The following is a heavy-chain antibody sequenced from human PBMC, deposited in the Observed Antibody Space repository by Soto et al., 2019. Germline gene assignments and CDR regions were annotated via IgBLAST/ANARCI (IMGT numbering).Heavy chain of an antibody. CDR1: GGSISSYY. CDR2: IYYSGST. CDR3: ARGSQDYYFDS. J-gene: IGHJ4*02. V-gene: IGHV4-59*01. Sequence: SETLSLTCTVSGGSISSYYWSWIRQPPGKGLEWIGYIYYSGSTNYNPSLKSRVTISVDTSKNQFSLKLNSVTAADTAVYYCARGSQDYYFDSWGQGTLVTVSS.